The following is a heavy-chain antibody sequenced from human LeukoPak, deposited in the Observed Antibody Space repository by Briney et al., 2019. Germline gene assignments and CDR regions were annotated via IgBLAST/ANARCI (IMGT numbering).Heavy chain of an antibody. CDR3: ARAGVYYYDSSGYYRY. J-gene: IGHJ4*02. CDR1: GYTFTSYG. V-gene: IGHV1-18*01. CDR2: ISAYNGNT. D-gene: IGHD3-22*01. Sequence: ASVKVSCKASGYTFTSYGISWVRQAPGQGLEWMGWISAYNGNTNYVQKLQGRVTMTTDTSTSTAYMELRSLRSDDTAVYYCARAGVYYYDSSGYYRYWGQGTLVTVSS.